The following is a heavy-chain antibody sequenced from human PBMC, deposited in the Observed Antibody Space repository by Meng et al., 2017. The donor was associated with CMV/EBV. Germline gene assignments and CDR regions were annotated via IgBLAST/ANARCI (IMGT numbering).Heavy chain of an antibody. V-gene: IGHV3-30*02. CDR2: IRYDGSKE. D-gene: IGHD3-10*01. CDR3: AKDSGGEGDMDV. Sequence: GGSLRLSCAASGFTFSNCGMHWVRQAPGKGLEWVAFIRYDGSKEDYGDSVQGRLTISRDNSKNTLYLQMNSLRADDTALYYCAKDSGGEGDMDVWGQGTTVTVSS. J-gene: IGHJ6*02. CDR1: GFTFSNCG.